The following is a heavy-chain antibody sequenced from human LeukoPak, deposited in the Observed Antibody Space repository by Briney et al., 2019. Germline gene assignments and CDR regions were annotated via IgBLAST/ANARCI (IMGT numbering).Heavy chain of an antibody. D-gene: IGHD1-26*01. V-gene: IGHV3-49*04. CDR3: TRGSGRYEY. Sequence: SLRLSCTTSGFTFGDFPMTWVRQAPGKGLEWVGYIRAKAYGGTAEYTASVKGRFIISRDDSKRIAYLQMSSLKPEDTAVYYCTRGSGRYEYWGQGTPVTV. J-gene: IGHJ4*02. CDR2: IRAKAYGGTA. CDR1: GFTFGDFP.